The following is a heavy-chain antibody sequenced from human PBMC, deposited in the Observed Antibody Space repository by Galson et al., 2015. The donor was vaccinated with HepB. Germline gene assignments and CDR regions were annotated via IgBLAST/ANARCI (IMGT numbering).Heavy chain of an antibody. CDR3: ARDAEYGSVWLFFDY. CDR2: LNPSGGST. Sequence: SGFTFTTNNYIHWVRQAPGQGLEWMGMLNPSGGSTSYAQKFQGRVIMTRDTSTSTVYMELRGLRSEDTALYFCARDAEYGSVWLFFDYWGQGTLVTVSS. J-gene: IGHJ4*02. D-gene: IGHD6-19*01. V-gene: IGHV1-46*03. CDR1: GFTFTTNNY.